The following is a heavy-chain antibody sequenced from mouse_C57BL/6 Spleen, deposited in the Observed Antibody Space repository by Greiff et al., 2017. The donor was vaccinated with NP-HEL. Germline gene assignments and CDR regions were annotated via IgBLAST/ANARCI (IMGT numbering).Heavy chain of an antibody. D-gene: IGHD1-1*01. CDR3: ARHYYYGSRDYAMDY. V-gene: IGHV2-6-1*01. J-gene: IGHJ4*01. CDR1: GFSLTSYG. Sequence: QVQLKESGPGLVAPSQSLSITCTVSGFSLTSYGVHWVRQPPGKGLEWLVVIWSDGSTTYNSALNSRLSISKDNSKSQVFLKMNSLQTDDTAMYYCARHYYYGSRDYAMDYWGQGTSVTVSS. CDR2: IWSDGST.